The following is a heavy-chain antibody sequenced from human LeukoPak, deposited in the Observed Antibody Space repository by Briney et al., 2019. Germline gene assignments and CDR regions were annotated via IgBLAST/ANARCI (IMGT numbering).Heavy chain of an antibody. Sequence: TPSETLSLTCTVSGGSTSSYYWSWIRQPPGKGLEWIGCIYYSGSTNYNPSLKSRVTISVDTSKNQFSLKLSSVTAADTAVYYCARTYSSGWVLYFDYWGQGTLVTVSS. D-gene: IGHD6-19*01. J-gene: IGHJ4*02. CDR3: ARTYSSGWVLYFDY. CDR1: GGSTSSYY. CDR2: IYYSGST. V-gene: IGHV4-59*01.